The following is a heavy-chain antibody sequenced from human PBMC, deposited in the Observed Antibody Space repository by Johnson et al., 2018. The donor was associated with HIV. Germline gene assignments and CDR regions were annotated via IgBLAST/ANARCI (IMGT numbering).Heavy chain of an antibody. CDR2: IRYDGSNK. D-gene: IGHD3-22*01. CDR1: GFTFSSYG. V-gene: IGHV3-30*02. Sequence: VQLVESGGGVVQPGGSLRLSCAASGFTFSSYGMHWVRQAPGKGLEWVAFIRYDGSNKYYADSVKGRFTISRDNAKNSLYLQMNSLRAEDTAVYYCARDTYYYDSSGYLDAFDIWGQGTMVTVSS. J-gene: IGHJ3*02. CDR3: ARDTYYYDSSGYLDAFDI.